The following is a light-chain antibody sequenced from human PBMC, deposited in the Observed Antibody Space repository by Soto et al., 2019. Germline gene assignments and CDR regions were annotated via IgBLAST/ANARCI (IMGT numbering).Light chain of an antibody. V-gene: IGKV1-5*01. CDR2: DAS. J-gene: IGKJ1*01. Sequence: SQPNQSTSTLSASVGDRVTITCRASQSISSWLAWYQQKPGKAPKLLIYDASSLESGVPSRFSGSGSGTELTLTICSLQPEAYATYCSLQDYNYPRTFGQGTKVDIK. CDR3: LQDYNYPRT. CDR1: QSISSW.